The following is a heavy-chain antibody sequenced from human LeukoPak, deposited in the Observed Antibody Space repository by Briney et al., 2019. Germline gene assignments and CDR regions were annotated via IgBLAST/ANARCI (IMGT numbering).Heavy chain of an antibody. J-gene: IGHJ5*02. Sequence: ASVKVSCKASGGTFSRYAISWVRQAPGQGLEWMGGIIPIFGTANYAQKFQGRVTITTDESTSTAYMELSSLRSEDTAVYYCARVGTLGYNWFDPWGQGTLVTVSS. CDR2: IIPIFGTA. D-gene: IGHD6-13*01. CDR3: ARVGTLGYNWFDP. CDR1: GGTFSRYA. V-gene: IGHV1-69*05.